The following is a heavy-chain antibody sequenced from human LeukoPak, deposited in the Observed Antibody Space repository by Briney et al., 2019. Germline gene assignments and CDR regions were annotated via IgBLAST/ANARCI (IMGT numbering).Heavy chain of an antibody. CDR1: GGSFSAYY. D-gene: IGHD3-22*01. Sequence: SETLSLTCAVYGGSFSAYYWSWIRQPPGKGLEWIGEINHSGSTNYNPSLKSRVTISVDTSKNQFSLKLSSVTAADTAVYYCAGSSGYLLYRSYWGQGTLVTVSS. CDR2: INHSGST. CDR3: AGSSGYLLYRSY. J-gene: IGHJ4*02. V-gene: IGHV4-34*01.